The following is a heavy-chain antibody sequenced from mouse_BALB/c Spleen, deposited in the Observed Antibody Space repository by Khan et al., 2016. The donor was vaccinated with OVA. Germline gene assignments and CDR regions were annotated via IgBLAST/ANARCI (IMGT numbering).Heavy chain of an antibody. J-gene: IGHJ2*01. V-gene: IGHV1S135*01. D-gene: IGHD1-1*01. CDR2: IDPYNGGT. Sequence: VQLQQPGPELVKPGASVKVSCKASGYSFTDYNMFWVKQSHGKSLEWIGYIDPYNGGTSYNQKFKGKATLTVDQSSSTAFMHLNSLTSEDSAVFYCARTDYYDSSYYFDYWGQGTTLTVSS. CDR1: GYSFTDYN. CDR3: ARTDYYDSSYYFDY.